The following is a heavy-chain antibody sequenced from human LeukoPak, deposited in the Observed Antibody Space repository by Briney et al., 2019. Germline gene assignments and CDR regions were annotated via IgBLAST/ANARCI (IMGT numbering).Heavy chain of an antibody. CDR1: GFTFNNYE. CDR2: ISSSGITI. D-gene: IGHD3-3*01. J-gene: IGHJ4*02. Sequence: GGSLRLSCAASGFTFNNYEMNWVRQAPGKGLECVSYISSSGITIYYADSVKGRFTISRDNAKNSLYLQMNSLRAEDTAVYYCARELTIFGVATFDYWGQGTLVTVSS. V-gene: IGHV3-48*03. CDR3: ARELTIFGVATFDY.